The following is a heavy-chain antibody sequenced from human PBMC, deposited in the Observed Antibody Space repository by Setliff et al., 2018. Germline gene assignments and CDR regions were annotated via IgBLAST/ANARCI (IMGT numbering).Heavy chain of an antibody. D-gene: IGHD5-18*01. CDR3: ARGGYSYGYGTPKTFDY. J-gene: IGHJ4*02. CDR2: IWNDGSTK. CDR1: GFTFSRYA. V-gene: IGHV3-30*04. Sequence: GGSLRLSCAASGFTFSRYAMHWVRQAPGKGLEWVALIWNDGSTKFYGDSVKGRFTISRDNSKNTLYLQMNSLRAEDTAVYYCARGGYSYGYGTPKTFDYWGQGTLVTVSS.